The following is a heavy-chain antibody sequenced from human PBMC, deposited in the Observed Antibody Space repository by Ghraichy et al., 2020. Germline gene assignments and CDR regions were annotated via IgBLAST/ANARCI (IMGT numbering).Heavy chain of an antibody. CDR1: GFTFSTYE. Sequence: GGSLRLSCVASGFTFSTYEMIWVRHIPGKGLEWLSYISGGGTIYYADSVKGRFTISRDNAKNSLFLQMNSLTAEDTAVYYCARDSNNLFDYWGQGTLVTVSS. CDR2: ISGGGTI. J-gene: IGHJ4*02. D-gene: IGHD1-14*01. CDR3: ARDSNNLFDY. V-gene: IGHV3-48*03.